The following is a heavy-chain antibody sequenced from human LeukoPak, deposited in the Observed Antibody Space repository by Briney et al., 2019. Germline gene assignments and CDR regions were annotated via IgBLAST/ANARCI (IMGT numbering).Heavy chain of an antibody. CDR3: ARNRGYQLGHYYYGSGYGYYFDY. CDR2: TSSTSKWYN. CDR1: GDSVSSNSAA. V-gene: IGHV6-1*01. D-gene: IGHD3-10*01. J-gene: IGHJ4*02. Sequence: SQTLSLTCAISGDSVSSNSAAWNWIRQSPSRGLEWLGGTSSTSKWYNDYAVSVKSRITINPDTSKNQFSLQLNSVTPEDTAVYYCARNRGYQLGHYYYGSGYGYYFDYWGQGTLVTVSS.